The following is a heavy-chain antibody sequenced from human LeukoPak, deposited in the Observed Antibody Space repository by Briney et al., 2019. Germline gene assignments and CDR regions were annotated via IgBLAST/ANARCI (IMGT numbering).Heavy chain of an antibody. J-gene: IGHJ4*02. CDR1: GFTFSSYA. Sequence: PGGSLRLSCAASGFTFSSYAMRWVRQAPGKGLEWVSGISGSGGSTSYADSVKGRFTISRDNAKNSLYLQMNSLRAEDTALYYCAKANWDFYFDYWGQGTLVTVSS. CDR3: AKANWDFYFDY. D-gene: IGHD1-7*01. V-gene: IGHV3-20*04. CDR2: ISGSGGST.